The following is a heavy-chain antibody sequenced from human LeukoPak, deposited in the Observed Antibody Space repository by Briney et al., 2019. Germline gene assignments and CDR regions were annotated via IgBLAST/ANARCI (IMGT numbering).Heavy chain of an antibody. V-gene: IGHV4-59*01. Sequence: SETLSLTCTVSGGSISSYYWSWIRQPPGKGLEWLGYIYYSGSTNYNPSLKSRVTISVDTSKNQFSLKLSSVTAADTAVYYCARSLGGYCSSTSCYQEYYFDYWGQGTLVTVSS. CDR2: IYYSGST. D-gene: IGHD2-2*01. J-gene: IGHJ4*02. CDR1: GGSISSYY. CDR3: ARSLGGYCSSTSCYQEYYFDY.